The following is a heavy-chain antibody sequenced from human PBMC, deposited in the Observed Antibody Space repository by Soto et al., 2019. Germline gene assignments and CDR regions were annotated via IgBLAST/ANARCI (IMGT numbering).Heavy chain of an antibody. J-gene: IGHJ6*02. CDR3: AREAGSNYYYFYALDV. D-gene: IGHD4-4*01. Sequence: PSETLSLTYTVSRGSINSHYWSWIRQPPGKGLEWIGYISYSGSTNYNPSLKSRVTISVDTSTNQFSLKLSSVTASDTAVYYCAREAGSNYYYFYALDVWGQGTTVTVSS. CDR1: RGSINSHY. V-gene: IGHV4-59*11. CDR2: ISYSGST.